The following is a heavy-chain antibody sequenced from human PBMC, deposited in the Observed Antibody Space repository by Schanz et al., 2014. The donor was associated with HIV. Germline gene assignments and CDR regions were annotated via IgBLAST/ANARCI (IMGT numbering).Heavy chain of an antibody. CDR2: ISYDGSNQ. Sequence: QVQLVESGGGVVQPGRSLRLSCAASGFTFSSYALHWVRQAPGKGLEWVAVISYDGSNQYYADSVKGRFTISRDNSKNTLYLQMNSLRAEDTAVYYCARDLRGDNYYVSDSWGQGTLVSVSS. CDR1: GFTFSSYA. CDR3: ARDLRGDNYYVSDS. D-gene: IGHD1-26*01. V-gene: IGHV3-30-3*01. J-gene: IGHJ4*02.